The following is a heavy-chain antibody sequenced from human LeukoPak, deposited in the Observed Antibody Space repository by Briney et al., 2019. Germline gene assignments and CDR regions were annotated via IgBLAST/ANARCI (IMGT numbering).Heavy chain of an antibody. J-gene: IGHJ3*02. V-gene: IGHV4-59*01. CDR3: ARVRIAVAGIVAFDI. Sequence: SETLFLTCSVSGGSISSYYWSWIRQPPGKGLEWIGYIYYSGSTNYNPSLKSRVTISVDTSKNQFSLKLSSVTAADTAVYYCARVRIAVAGIVAFDIWGQGTMVTVSS. CDR2: IYYSGST. D-gene: IGHD6-19*01. CDR1: GGSISSYY.